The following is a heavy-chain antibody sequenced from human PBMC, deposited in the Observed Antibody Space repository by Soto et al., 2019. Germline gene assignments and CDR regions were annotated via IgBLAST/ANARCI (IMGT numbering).Heavy chain of an antibody. CDR3: ARIVDYDILADYGGNAFDI. Sequence: QVTLKESGPVLVKPTETLTLTCTVSGFSLSNARMGVSWIRQPPGKALEWLAHIFSNDEKSYSTSLKSRLTISKDSSKSEVVLTMTNMDPVDTATYYCARIVDYDILADYGGNAFDIWGQGPMVTVSS. D-gene: IGHD3-9*01. CDR2: IFSNDEK. CDR1: GFSLSNARMG. J-gene: IGHJ3*02. V-gene: IGHV2-26*01.